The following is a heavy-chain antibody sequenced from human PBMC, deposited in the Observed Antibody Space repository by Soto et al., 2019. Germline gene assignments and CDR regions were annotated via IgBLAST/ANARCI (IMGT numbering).Heavy chain of an antibody. Sequence: EVQLVESGGGLVQPGGSLRLSCGASGFTFRTYWLSWVRQVPGKGLEWVANINQDGSEKNYVDSVKGRFTISRDNAKNSLHLQMSSLRAEDTALYYHARDGSTSWYSYDYHGMDVWGQGTTVTVSS. D-gene: IGHD5-18*01. J-gene: IGHJ6*02. CDR1: GFTFRTYW. V-gene: IGHV3-7*05. CDR2: INQDGSEK. CDR3: ARDGSTSWYSYDYHGMDV.